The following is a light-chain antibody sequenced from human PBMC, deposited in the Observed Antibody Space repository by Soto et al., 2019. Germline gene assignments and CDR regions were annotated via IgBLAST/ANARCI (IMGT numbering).Light chain of an antibody. J-gene: IGKJ4*01. V-gene: IGKV1-33*01. Sequence: DIQMTQSPSSLSASVGDRVTITCQASQDISNYLNWYQQKPGKAPKLLIYDASNLETGVPSSFSESGSGTDFTFTISSLQPEDIATYYCQQYDNLPFGGGTKVEIK. CDR3: QQYDNLP. CDR2: DAS. CDR1: QDISNY.